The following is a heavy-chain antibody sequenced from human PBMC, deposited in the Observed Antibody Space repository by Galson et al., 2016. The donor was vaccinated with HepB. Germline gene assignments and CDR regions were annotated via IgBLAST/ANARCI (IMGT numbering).Heavy chain of an antibody. CDR1: GFTFSSYA. V-gene: IGHV3-23*01. CDR2: ISGSGTNT. D-gene: IGHD2-15*01. CDR3: AKDLTVTLHWFDP. J-gene: IGHJ5*02. Sequence: LSCAASGFTFSSYAMSWVRQAPGKGLEWVSLISGSGTNTYYADSVKGRFTISRDNSRNTLYLQMNSLRAEDTAVYYCAKDLTVTLHWFDPWGQGTLVTVSS.